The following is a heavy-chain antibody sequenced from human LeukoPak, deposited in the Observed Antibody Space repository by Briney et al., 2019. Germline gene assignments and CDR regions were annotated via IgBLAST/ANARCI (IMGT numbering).Heavy chain of an antibody. D-gene: IGHD2-2*02. CDR2: IWYDGSNK. J-gene: IGHJ4*02. Sequence: GGSLRLSCAASGFTFSSYGMHWVRQAPGRGLEWVAVIWYDGSNKYYADSVKGRFTISRDNSKNTLYLQMNSLRAEDTAVYYCARGSYCSSTSCYIAPQSVDYWGQGTLVTVSS. CDR1: GFTFSSYG. CDR3: ARGSYCSSTSCYIAPQSVDY. V-gene: IGHV3-33*01.